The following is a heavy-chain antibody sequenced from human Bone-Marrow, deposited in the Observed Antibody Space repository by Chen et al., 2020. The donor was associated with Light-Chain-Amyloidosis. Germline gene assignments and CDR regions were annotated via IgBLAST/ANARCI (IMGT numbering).Heavy chain of an antibody. CDR3: ARRRDGYNFDY. CDR2: IYPDDSDA. V-gene: IGHV5-51*01. Sequence: VQLEQCGRDVKKSAVTALIPRKGTGYTSPNSWIGWVRQMPGKGLEWMGVIYPDDSDARYSPSFEGQVTISADKSITTAYLQWRSLKASDTAMYYCARRRDGYNFDYWGQGTLVTVSS. J-gene: IGHJ4*02. CDR1: GYTSPNSW. D-gene: IGHD5-12*01.